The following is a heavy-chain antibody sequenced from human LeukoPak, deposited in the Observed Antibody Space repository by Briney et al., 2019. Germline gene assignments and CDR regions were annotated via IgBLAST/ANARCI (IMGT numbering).Heavy chain of an antibody. CDR1: GGTFSSYA. D-gene: IGHD6-19*01. V-gene: IGHV1-69*04. CDR3: ARSERLGIAVVYFDY. J-gene: IGHJ4*02. CDR2: IIPILGIA. Sequence: ASVKVSCKASGGTFSSYAISWVRQAPGQGLEWMGRIIPILGIANYAQKFQGRVTITADKSTSTAYMELSSLRSEDTAVYYCARSERLGIAVVYFDYWSQGTLVTVSS.